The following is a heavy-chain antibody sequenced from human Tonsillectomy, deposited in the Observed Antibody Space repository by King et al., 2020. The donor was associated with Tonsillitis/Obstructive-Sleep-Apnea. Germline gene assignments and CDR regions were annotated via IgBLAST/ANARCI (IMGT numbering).Heavy chain of an antibody. CDR2: ISGSGGST. D-gene: IGHD1-14*01. CDR3: ARPDSSAFDY. J-gene: IGHJ4*02. CDR1: GFAFSTNA. V-gene: IGHV3-23*04. Sequence: VQLVESGGGLVQPGGSLRLSCTASGFAFSTNAMNWVRQAPGKGLEWVSAISGSGGSTYYADTVEGRFTISRDNSRNTLYLQMNSLRAEDTAVYYCARPDSSAFDYWGQGTLVTVSS.